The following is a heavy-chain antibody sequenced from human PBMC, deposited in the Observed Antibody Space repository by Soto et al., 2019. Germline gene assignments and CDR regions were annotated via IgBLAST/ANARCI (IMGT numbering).Heavy chain of an antibody. V-gene: IGHV1-69*02. CDR1: GGTFSSYT. CDR2: IIPILGIA. D-gene: IGHD3-16*02. J-gene: IGHJ6*02. Sequence: QVQLVQSGAEVKKPGSSVKVSCKASGGTFSSYTISWVRQAPGQGLEWMGRIIPILGIANYAQKFQGRVTITADKSTSTAYMELSSLRPEDTAVYYCARRGGAISPPGGMDVWGQGTTVTVSS. CDR3: ARRGGAISPPGGMDV.